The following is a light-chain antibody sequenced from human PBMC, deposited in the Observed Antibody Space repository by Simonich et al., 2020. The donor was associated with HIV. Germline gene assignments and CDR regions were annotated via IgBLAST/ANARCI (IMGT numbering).Light chain of an antibody. CDR3: QQRTNWLT. Sequence: EIVLTQSPATLSLSPGERATLSCRASQGVGTYLAWYQKKPGQAPRLLIYGPSNRATGIPARFSGSGSGTDFTLTINSLEPGDSAVYYCQQRTNWLTFGGGTKVEIK. CDR1: QGVGTY. J-gene: IGKJ4*01. CDR2: GPS. V-gene: IGKV3-11*01.